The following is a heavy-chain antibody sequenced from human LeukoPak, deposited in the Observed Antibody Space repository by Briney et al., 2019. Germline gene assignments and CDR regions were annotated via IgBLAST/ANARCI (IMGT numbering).Heavy chain of an antibody. V-gene: IGHV4-34*01. D-gene: IGHD6-13*01. CDR3: ARGYSSSWYFNWFDP. CDR2: IYHNGST. J-gene: IGHJ5*02. CDR1: GGSFSGYY. Sequence: SETLSLTCAVYGGSFSGYYWSWIRQPPGKGLEWIGEIYHNGSTNYNPSLKSRVTISVDTSKNQFSLKLSSVTAADTAVYYCARGYSSSWYFNWFDPWGQGTLVTVSS.